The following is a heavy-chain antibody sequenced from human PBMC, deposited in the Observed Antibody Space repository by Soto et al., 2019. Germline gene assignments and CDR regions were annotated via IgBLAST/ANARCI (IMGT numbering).Heavy chain of an antibody. D-gene: IGHD1-26*01. Sequence: QVPLQESGPGLVKPSGTLSLTCAVSGGSISSSNWWSWVRQPPGKGLEWIGEIYYSGSTTNYNPSRNRRVTLSVDGAQKEVSLNLSSVTAADTAVYSCARGIVGATRAWGQGTLVTVSS. CDR1: GGSISSSNW. CDR3: ARGIVGATRA. CDR2: IYYSGSTT. V-gene: IGHV4-4*02. J-gene: IGHJ5*02.